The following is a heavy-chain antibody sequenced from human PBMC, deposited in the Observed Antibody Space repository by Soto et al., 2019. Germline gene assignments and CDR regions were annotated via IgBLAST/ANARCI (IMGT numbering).Heavy chain of an antibody. D-gene: IGHD2-15*01. CDR2: MNPNTGNT. CDR3: SRGSNPCRGGSCSSAWFDP. CDR1: GYTFTSSD. J-gene: IGHJ5*02. Sequence: QVQLVQSGAEVKKPGASVRVSCKASGYTFTSSDVYWVRQATGQGLELMGWMNPNTGNTGYAQKFQGRVTMTRNTTLSSAYRELSSLRSEDTAVYSCSRGSNPCRGGSCSSAWFDPWGQGTPVTVSS. V-gene: IGHV1-8*01.